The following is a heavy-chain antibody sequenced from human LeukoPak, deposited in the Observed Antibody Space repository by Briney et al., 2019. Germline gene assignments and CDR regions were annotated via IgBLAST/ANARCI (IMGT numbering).Heavy chain of an antibody. Sequence: ASVKVSCKASGYMFTSYGISWVRQAPGQGLEWMGWISAYNGNTNYAQKLQGRVTMTTDTSTSTAYMELRSLRSDDTAVYYCARGLPASPYYYYYYMDVWGKGTTVTISS. D-gene: IGHD2-2*01. J-gene: IGHJ6*03. CDR2: ISAYNGNT. CDR1: GYMFTSYG. CDR3: ARGLPASPYYYYYYMDV. V-gene: IGHV1-18*01.